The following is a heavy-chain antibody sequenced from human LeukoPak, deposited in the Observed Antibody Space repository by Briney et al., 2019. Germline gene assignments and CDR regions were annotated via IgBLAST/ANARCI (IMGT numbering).Heavy chain of an antibody. Sequence: SETLSLTCAVYGGSFSGYYWSWIRLPPGKGLEWIGEINHSGSTNYNPSLKSRVTISVDTSKNQFSLKLSSVTAADTAVYYCARGRYCSSTSCYGGYYYYYYGMDVWGKGTTVTVSS. D-gene: IGHD2-2*01. CDR1: GGSFSGYY. CDR3: ARGRYCSSTSCYGGYYYYYYGMDV. V-gene: IGHV4-34*01. CDR2: INHSGST. J-gene: IGHJ6*04.